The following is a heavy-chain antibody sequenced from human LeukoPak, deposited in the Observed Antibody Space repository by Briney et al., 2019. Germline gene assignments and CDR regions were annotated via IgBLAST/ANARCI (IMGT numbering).Heavy chain of an antibody. J-gene: IGHJ5*02. D-gene: IGHD2-2*01. CDR2: IIPIFGTA. CDR3: ARDTVVVPAAMPWFDP. CDR1: GGTFSSYA. V-gene: IGHV1-69*06. Sequence: GASVKVSCKASGGTFSSYAISWVRQAPGQGLEWMGGIIPIFGTANYAQKFQGRVTITADTSTSTAYMELRSLRSDDTAVYYCARDTVVVPAAMPWFDPWGQGTLVTVSS.